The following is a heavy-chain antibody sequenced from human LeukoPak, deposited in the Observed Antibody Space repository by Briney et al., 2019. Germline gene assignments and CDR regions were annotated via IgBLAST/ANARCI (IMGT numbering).Heavy chain of an antibody. Sequence: GGSLRLSCAASGFTVSSNYMSWVRQAPGKGLEWVSVIYSGGSTYYADSVKGRFTISRDNSKNTLYLQMNSLRAEDTAVYYCARARQQLVLGWFDPWGQGTLVTVSS. CDR3: ARARQQLVLGWFDP. J-gene: IGHJ5*02. D-gene: IGHD6-13*01. CDR2: IYSGGST. CDR1: GFTVSSNY. V-gene: IGHV3-66*01.